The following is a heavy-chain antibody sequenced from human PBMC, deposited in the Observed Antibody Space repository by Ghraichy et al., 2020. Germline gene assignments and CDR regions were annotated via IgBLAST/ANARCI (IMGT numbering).Heavy chain of an antibody. CDR1: GFTFTSYW. J-gene: IGHJ4*02. CDR2: IKEDGSKM. CDR3: AKDQDTGWSFAD. V-gene: IGHV3-7*01. Sequence: ESLNISCAASGFTFTSYWMYWVRQAPGKGPEWVNNIKEDGSKMYYVDSVKGRFTVSRDNAKKTLYLQMNSLRVEDTAVYYCAKDQDTGWSFADWGQGTLVTVSS. D-gene: IGHD1-26*01.